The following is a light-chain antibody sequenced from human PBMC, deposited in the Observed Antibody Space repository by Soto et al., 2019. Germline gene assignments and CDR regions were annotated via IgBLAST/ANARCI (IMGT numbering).Light chain of an antibody. J-gene: IGKJ1*01. Sequence: TVLTQSPATLSVSPGERASLSCRASQSVSINLAWYQQKSGQAPRLLIYGASTRATGIPARFSGSRSGTEFTLTINSLQSEDSAVYCCQEYDNWPPEGTFGQGTKVDIK. CDR3: QEYDNWPPEGT. V-gene: IGKV3-15*01. CDR2: GAS. CDR1: QSVSIN.